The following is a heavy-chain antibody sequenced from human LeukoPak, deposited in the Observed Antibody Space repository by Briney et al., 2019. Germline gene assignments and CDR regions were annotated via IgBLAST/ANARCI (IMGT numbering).Heavy chain of an antibody. V-gene: IGHV4-4*07. CDR3: ASTFMMNFDY. CDR1: GGSIRSYY. J-gene: IGHJ4*02. Sequence: PSETLSLTCTVSGGSIRSYYWSWIRQPAGKGLEWIGRIYHNGGTNDNPSLKSRVTMSVDTSKNQFSLKLSSVTAADTAMYYCASTFMMNFDYWGQGTLVTVSS. D-gene: IGHD3-16*01. CDR2: IYHNGGT.